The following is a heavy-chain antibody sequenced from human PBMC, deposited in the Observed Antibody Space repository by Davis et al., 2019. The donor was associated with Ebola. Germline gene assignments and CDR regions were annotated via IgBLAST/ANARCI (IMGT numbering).Heavy chain of an antibody. V-gene: IGHV4-59*08. CDR2: IYYTGST. J-gene: IGHJ4*02. D-gene: IGHD4-17*01. CDR1: GGSISNYY. CDR3: ARADGDYVHFDS. Sequence: SETLSLTCIVSGGSISNYYWSWIRQPPGKGLEWIGYIYYTGSTNYNPSLKSRLTISVDTSKNQFSLKLSSVTAADTAVYYCARADGDYVHFDSWGQGILVTVSS.